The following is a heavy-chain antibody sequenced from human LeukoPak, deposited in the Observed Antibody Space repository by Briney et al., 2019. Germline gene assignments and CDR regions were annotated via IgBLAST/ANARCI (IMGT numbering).Heavy chain of an antibody. Sequence: VASVKVSCKASGYTFTNYYMHWVRQAPGQGLEWMGGIIPIFGTANYAQKFQGRVTITADESTSTAYMELSSLRSEDTAVYYCARDRAAAAYDAFDIWGQGTMVTVSS. CDR2: IIPIFGTA. J-gene: IGHJ3*02. V-gene: IGHV1-69*13. D-gene: IGHD6-13*01. CDR1: GYTFTNYY. CDR3: ARDRAAAAYDAFDI.